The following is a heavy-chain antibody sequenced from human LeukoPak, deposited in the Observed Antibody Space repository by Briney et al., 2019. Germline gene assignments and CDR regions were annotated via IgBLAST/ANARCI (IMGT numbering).Heavy chain of an antibody. CDR2: IWYVGSNK. Sequence: QPGGSLRLSCAPSGFTFSSYGMHWVGQAPGRGLEWVAVIWYVGSNKYYADSVKGLFTITRDTSKSTLYLQMNSLTAEDTAVDYCARDLENRIVVVPAAMPGNWYDPWGQGTLVTVSS. CDR1: GFTFSSYG. CDR3: ARDLENRIVVVPAAMPGNWYDP. J-gene: IGHJ5*02. D-gene: IGHD2-2*01. V-gene: IGHV3-33*01.